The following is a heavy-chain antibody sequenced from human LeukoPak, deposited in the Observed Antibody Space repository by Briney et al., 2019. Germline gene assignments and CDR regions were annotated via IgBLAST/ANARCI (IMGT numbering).Heavy chain of an antibody. Sequence: PGGSLRLSCAASGFTFSNYAMNWVRQAPGRGLEWVSAISGSGGSTYYADSVKGRFTISRDNSKNTLYLQMNSLRAEDTAVYYCAKAYGDYAYYYYGMDVWGQGTTVTVSS. CDR2: ISGSGGST. CDR3: AKAYGDYAYYYYGMDV. V-gene: IGHV3-23*01. CDR1: GFTFSNYA. J-gene: IGHJ6*02. D-gene: IGHD4-17*01.